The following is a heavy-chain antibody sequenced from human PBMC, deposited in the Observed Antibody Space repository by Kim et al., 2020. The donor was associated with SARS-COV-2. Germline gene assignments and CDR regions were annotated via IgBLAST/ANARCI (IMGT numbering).Heavy chain of an antibody. J-gene: IGHJ6*01. D-gene: IGHD2-8*02. CDR2: VFYSGSA. CDR1: GGSISSDY. V-gene: IGHV4-59*08. CDR3: ASTKKYCTDTRCPRHMDV. Sequence: SETLSLTCTVSGGSISSDYWSWIRQPPGKGLEWIGYVFYSGSASYNPSLKSRVTILVDTSRNEFSLNLSSVTAADTAVYYCASTKKYCTDTRCPRHMDV.